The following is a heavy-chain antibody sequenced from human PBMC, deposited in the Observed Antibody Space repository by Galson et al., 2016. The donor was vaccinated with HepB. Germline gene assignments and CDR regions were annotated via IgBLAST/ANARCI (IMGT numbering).Heavy chain of an antibody. CDR1: GFTFSSYA. CDR3: AKDVHYDFWSALRNYFEY. Sequence: SLRLSCAASGFTFSSYAMSWVRQAPGKGLEWVSAISGNGDSIYYADSVRGRFTISRDNSKNTLFLQINSLRAEDTAVFYCAKDVHYDFWSALRNYFEYWGQGTLVTVSS. CDR2: ISGNGDSI. V-gene: IGHV3-23*01. J-gene: IGHJ4*02. D-gene: IGHD3-3*01.